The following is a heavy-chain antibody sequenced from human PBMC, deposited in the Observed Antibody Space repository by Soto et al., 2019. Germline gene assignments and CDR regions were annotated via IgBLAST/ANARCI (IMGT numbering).Heavy chain of an antibody. Sequence: HLVESGGGLVQPGGSLRLSCGVSGFTFGSFWMGWVRQAPGKGLEWVANINQDGSEKYYVDSVKGRFTISRDNPRNSLYLQMDTLRVEDTAVYFCARQIRGLTPNWFDPWGQGTLVSVSS. CDR1: GFTFGSFW. V-gene: IGHV3-7*01. CDR3: ARQIRGLTPNWFDP. J-gene: IGHJ5*02. CDR2: INQDGSEK.